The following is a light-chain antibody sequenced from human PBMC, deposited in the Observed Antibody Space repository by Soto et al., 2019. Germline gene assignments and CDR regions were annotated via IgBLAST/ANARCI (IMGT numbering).Light chain of an antibody. CDR3: QEYKTYA. CDR2: DAS. Sequence: DIQLTQSPSTLSAYVGDRVNMTCRASQSISDWLAWYQQKPGKAPELLTSDASTLATGVPSRFNGSGSGTEFTLTISSLQTDDSATYFCQEYKTYAFGPGTKVDI. J-gene: IGKJ2*01. CDR1: QSISDW. V-gene: IGKV1-5*01.